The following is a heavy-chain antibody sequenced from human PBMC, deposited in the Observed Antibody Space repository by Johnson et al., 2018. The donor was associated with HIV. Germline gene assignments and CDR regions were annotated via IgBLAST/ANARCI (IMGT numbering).Heavy chain of an antibody. J-gene: IGHJ3*02. CDR3: ARSQGSGEGAFDI. D-gene: IGHD2-21*01. CDR2: LRQDGGEK. V-gene: IGHV3-7*05. Sequence: VQLVESGRGLVQPGGSLRLSCAASGFTFSTHWMTLVRQAPGKGLEWVASLRQDGGEKYYVDSVKGRFTISRDNAKNSLYLQMNSLRAEDTAVYYCARSQGSGEGAFDIWGPGTLVTISS. CDR1: GFTFSTHW.